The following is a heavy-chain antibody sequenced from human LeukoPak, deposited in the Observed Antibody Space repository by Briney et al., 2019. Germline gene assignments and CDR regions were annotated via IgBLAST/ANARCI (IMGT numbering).Heavy chain of an antibody. V-gene: IGHV1-2*02. CDR1: GYSFTNYY. D-gene: IGHD3-22*01. CDR3: ARGTYYDSSAYSGVRLFDY. Sequence: ASVKVSCKTSGYSFTNYYIHWVRQAPGQGLEWMGWINPNSGRTNYAQKFQGRVTMTGDTSISTAYMELTRLTSDDTAVYYCARGTYYDSSAYSGVRLFDYWGQGTLVTVSS. CDR2: INPNSGRT. J-gene: IGHJ4*02.